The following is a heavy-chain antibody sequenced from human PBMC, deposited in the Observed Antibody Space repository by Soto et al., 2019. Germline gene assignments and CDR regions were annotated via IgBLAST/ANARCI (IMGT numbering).Heavy chain of an antibody. CDR3: ARAYGGFDNGLDV. J-gene: IGHJ6*02. D-gene: IGHD5-12*01. CDR2: IYYSGST. Sequence: NPSETLSLTCTVSGDSIRSYYWTWIRQPPGKGLELIGYIYYSGSTRYSPSLKSRVTISVDMSKNQFSLKLSSVIAADTAVYYCARAYGGFDNGLDVWGQGTAVTVSS. V-gene: IGHV4-59*01. CDR1: GDSIRSYY.